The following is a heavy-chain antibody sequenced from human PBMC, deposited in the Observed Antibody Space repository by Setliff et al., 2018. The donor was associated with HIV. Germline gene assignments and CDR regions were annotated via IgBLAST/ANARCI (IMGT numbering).Heavy chain of an antibody. CDR1: GYTFTGYY. D-gene: IGHD3-22*01. CDR2: INPTGGST. Sequence: ASVKVSCKASGYTFTGYYMHWVRQAPGQGLEWMGWINPTGGSTRNTQKFQGRVTMTRDTSISTAYMELSRLRSDDTAVYYCARDYYDSSGYIFFPGLPDYWGQGTLVTVSS. CDR3: ARDYYDSSGYIFFPGLPDY. V-gene: IGHV1-2*02. J-gene: IGHJ4*02.